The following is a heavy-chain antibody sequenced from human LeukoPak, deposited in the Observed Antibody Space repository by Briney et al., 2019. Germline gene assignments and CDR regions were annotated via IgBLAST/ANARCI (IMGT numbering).Heavy chain of an antibody. Sequence: GGSLRLSCAASGFAVSSNYMNWVRQAPGGGLEWVSVIYSDGRTYYANSVKGRFTISRENSNNTVYLHMNSLRAEDTAVYYCAKVKGWYGDGYFDYWGQGTLVTVSS. J-gene: IGHJ4*02. CDR1: GFAVSSNY. CDR3: AKVKGWYGDGYFDY. V-gene: IGHV3-53*01. D-gene: IGHD6-19*01. CDR2: IYSDGRT.